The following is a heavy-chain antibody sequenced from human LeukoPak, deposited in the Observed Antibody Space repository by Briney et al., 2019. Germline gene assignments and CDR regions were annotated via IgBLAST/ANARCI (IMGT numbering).Heavy chain of an antibody. CDR1: GFTFSSYA. J-gene: IGHJ6*03. V-gene: IGHV3-23*01. CDR3: AKRPTDYYYMDV. Sequence: PGGSLGLSCAASGFTFSSYAMSWVRQAPGKGLEWVSAISGSGGSTYYADSVKGRFTISRDNSKNTLYLQMNSLRAEDTAVYYCAKRPTDYYYMDVWGKGTTVTVSS. CDR2: ISGSGGST.